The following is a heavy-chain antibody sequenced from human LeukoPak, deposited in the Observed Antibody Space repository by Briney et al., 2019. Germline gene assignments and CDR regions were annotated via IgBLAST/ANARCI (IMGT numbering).Heavy chain of an antibody. CDR2: INPNSGDT. J-gene: IGHJ4*02. CDR1: GYTFTY. CDR3: APVRGGDYFDY. Sequence: ASVKVSCKTSGYTFTYMHWVQQAPGQGLEWMGWINPNSGDTDYAQKFQGRVTMTRDTSISTAYMELSRLRSDDTAVYYCAPVRGGDYFDYWGQGTLVTVSS. V-gene: IGHV1-2*02. D-gene: IGHD2-2*01.